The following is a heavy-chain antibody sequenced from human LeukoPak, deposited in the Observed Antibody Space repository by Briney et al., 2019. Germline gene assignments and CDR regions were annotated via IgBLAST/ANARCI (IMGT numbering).Heavy chain of an antibody. CDR3: ARADSSGYYYGLDY. CDR2: INPSGGST. J-gene: IGHJ4*02. Sequence: ASVKVPCKASGYTFTSYYMHWVRQAPGQGLEWMGIINPSGGSTSYAQKFQGRVTMTRDTSTSTVYMELSSLRSEDTAVYYCARADSSGYYYGLDYWGQGTLSPSPQ. CDR1: GYTFTSYY. V-gene: IGHV1-46*01. D-gene: IGHD3-22*01.